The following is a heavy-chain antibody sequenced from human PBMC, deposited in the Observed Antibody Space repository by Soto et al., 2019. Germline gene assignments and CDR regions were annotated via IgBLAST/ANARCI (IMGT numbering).Heavy chain of an antibody. CDR3: ASSYYGSGNPKDYYYGMDV. CDR2: INAGNGNT. J-gene: IGHJ6*02. V-gene: IGHV1-3*01. Sequence: ASVKVSCKASGYTFTSYAMHWVRQAPGQRLEWMGWINAGNGNTKYSQKFQGRVTITRDTSASTAYMELSSLRSEDTAVYYCASSYYGSGNPKDYYYGMDVWGQGTTVTFSS. D-gene: IGHD3-10*01. CDR1: GYTFTSYA.